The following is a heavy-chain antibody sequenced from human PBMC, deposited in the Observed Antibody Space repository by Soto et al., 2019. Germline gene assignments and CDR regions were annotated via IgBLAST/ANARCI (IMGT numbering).Heavy chain of an antibody. J-gene: IGHJ3*01. CDR1: GGTFSSYA. V-gene: IGHV1-69*13. D-gene: IGHD3-10*01. Sequence: GDSVKVCCKASGGTFSSYAISWVRQAPGQGLEWMGGIIPIFGTANYAQKFQGRVTITADESTSTAYMELSSLRSEDTAVYYCARAYGSGSYYLPAFEVWGQGKMVTV. CDR3: ARAYGSGSYYLPAFEV. CDR2: IIPIFGTA.